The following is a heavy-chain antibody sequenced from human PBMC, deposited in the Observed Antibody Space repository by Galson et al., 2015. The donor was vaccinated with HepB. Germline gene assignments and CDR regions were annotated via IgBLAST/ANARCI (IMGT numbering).Heavy chain of an antibody. CDR1: GFTFSDYY. J-gene: IGHJ6*02. D-gene: IGHD6-13*01. V-gene: IGHV3-11*05. Sequence: SLRLSCAASGFTFSDYYMSWIRQAPGKGLEWVSYISSSSSYTNYADSVKGRFTISRDNAKNSLYLQMNSLRAEDTAVYYCARGLSGTSSSWYPSYYYYGMDVWDQGTTVTVSS. CDR2: ISSSSSYT. CDR3: ARGLSGTSSSWYPSYYYYGMDV.